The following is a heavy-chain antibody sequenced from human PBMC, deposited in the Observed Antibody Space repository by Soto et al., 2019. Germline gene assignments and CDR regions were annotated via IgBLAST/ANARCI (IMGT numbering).Heavy chain of an antibody. CDR2: INPSGGTT. CDR3: ARLITFGGVIDWFDP. J-gene: IGHJ5*02. V-gene: IGHV1-46*01. CDR1: GYTFTTYY. Sequence: ASVKVSCKASGYTFTTYYMHWVRQAPGQGLEWMGLINPSGGTTIYPQKFQGRVTMTRDTSTSTVYMELSSLRSEDTAVYYCARLITFGGVIDWFDPWGQGTLVTVSS. D-gene: IGHD3-16*01.